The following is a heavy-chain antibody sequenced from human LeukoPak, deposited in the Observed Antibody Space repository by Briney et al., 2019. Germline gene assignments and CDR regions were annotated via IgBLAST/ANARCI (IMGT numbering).Heavy chain of an antibody. J-gene: IGHJ3*02. CDR3: ARVQAELAPNNAFDI. Sequence: SETLSLTCAVYGGSFSGYYWSWIRQPPGKGLEWIGEINHSGSTNFNPSLKSRVTISVDTSKNQFSLKLSSVTAADTAMYYCARVQAELAPNNAFDIWGQGTMVTVSS. CDR1: GGSFSGYY. D-gene: IGHD1-7*01. CDR2: INHSGST. V-gene: IGHV4-34*01.